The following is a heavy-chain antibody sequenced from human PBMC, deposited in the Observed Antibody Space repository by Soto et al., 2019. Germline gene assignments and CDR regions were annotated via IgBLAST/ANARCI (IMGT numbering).Heavy chain of an antibody. Sequence: QVQLQQWGAGLLKPSETLSLTCAVYGGSFSGYYWSWIRQPPGKGLEWIGEINHSGSTNYNPSLKCRVTISVDTSKNQFSLKLSSVTAADTAVYYCARVHGDYVYYYYYMDVWGKGTTVTVSS. D-gene: IGHD4-17*01. J-gene: IGHJ6*03. V-gene: IGHV4-34*01. CDR1: GGSFSGYY. CDR3: ARVHGDYVYYYYYMDV. CDR2: INHSGST.